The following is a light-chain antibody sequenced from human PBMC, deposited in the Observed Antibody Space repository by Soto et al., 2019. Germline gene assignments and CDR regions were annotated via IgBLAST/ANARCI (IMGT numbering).Light chain of an antibody. Sequence: DIQMTQSPSSVSASVGDTVTVTCRASQGISRWLAWYQQKPGKAPRLLIYAASSLQNGVPPRFSGTYSGPDFSLTISSLQPGDSATYFCQQTRDFPITLGGGTKVDIK. CDR2: AAS. J-gene: IGKJ4*01. V-gene: IGKV1-12*01. CDR3: QQTRDFPIT. CDR1: QGISRW.